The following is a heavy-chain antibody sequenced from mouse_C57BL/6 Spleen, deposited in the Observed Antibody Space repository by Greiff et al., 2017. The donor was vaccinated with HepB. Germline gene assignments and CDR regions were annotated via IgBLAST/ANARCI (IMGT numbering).Heavy chain of an antibody. V-gene: IGHV2-2*01. CDR2: IWSGGST. CDR3: ARKADGYYGYFYV. D-gene: IGHD2-3*01. J-gene: IGHJ1*03. CDR1: GFSLTSYG. Sequence: VQLQESGPGLVQPSQSLSITCTVSGFSLTSYGVHWVRQSPGKGLEWLGVIWSGGSTDYNAAFISRLSISKDNYKSKVFFKMNSLQADDTAIYYCARKADGYYGYFYVWGTGTTVTVSS.